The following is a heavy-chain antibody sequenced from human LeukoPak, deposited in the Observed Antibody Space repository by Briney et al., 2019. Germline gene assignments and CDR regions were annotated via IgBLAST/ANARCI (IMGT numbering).Heavy chain of an antibody. CDR3: AKDFRMVRGVINDY. V-gene: IGHV3-23*01. Sequence: PGGSLRLSCAASGFTFSSYAMSWVRQAPGKGLEWVSSINGSGGNIDYADSVKGRFTISRDNSKNTLYLQMNSLRAEDTAVYYCAKDFRMVRGVINDYWGQGTLVTVSS. CDR1: GFTFSSYA. D-gene: IGHD3-10*01. J-gene: IGHJ4*02. CDR2: INGSGGNI.